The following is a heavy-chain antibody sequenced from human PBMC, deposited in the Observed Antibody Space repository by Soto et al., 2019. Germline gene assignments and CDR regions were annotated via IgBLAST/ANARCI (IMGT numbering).Heavy chain of an antibody. V-gene: IGHV3-30*18. D-gene: IGHD4-17*01. J-gene: IGHJ6*03. CDR3: AKVSDYGDYVDYYYYMDV. CDR2: ISYDGSNK. CDR1: GFTFSSYG. Sequence: PGGSLRLSCAASGFTFSSYGMHWVRQAPGKGLEWVAVISYDGSNKYYADSVKGRFTISRDNSKNTLYLQMNSLRAEDTAVYYCAKVSDYGDYVDYYYYMDVWGKGTTVTVSS.